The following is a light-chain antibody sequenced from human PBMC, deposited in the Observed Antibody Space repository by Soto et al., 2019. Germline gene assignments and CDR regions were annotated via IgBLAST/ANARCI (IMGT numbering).Light chain of an antibody. J-gene: IGKJ4*01. CDR3: QQLNSYPLP. CDR1: QGISSY. CDR2: AAS. V-gene: IGKV1-9*01. Sequence: PSFLTPSAGDRVTITCRASQGISSYLAWYQKKTGKGPKLLIYAASTLQSGVPSRFSGGGSGTEFNLTLRSLQTEDCATYDSQQLNSYPLPSGGRTKVDIK.